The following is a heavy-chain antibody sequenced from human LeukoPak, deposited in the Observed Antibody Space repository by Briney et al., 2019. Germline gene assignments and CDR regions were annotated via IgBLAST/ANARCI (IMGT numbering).Heavy chain of an antibody. CDR2: IYNSGST. D-gene: IGHD3-10*01. J-gene: IGHJ3*02. V-gene: IGHV4-30-4*01. CDR3: ANTMVRGDDAFDI. Sequence: PSETLSLTCTVSGGSISSGDYYRSWIRQPPGKGLEWIGYIYNSGSTYYNPSLKSRVTISVDTSKNQFSLNLSSMTAADTAVYYCANTMVRGDDAFDIWGQGTMVTVSS. CDR1: GGSISSGDYY.